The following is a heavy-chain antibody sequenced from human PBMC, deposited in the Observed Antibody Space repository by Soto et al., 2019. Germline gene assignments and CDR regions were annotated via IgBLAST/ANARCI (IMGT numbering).Heavy chain of an antibody. CDR1: GFTFSDYY. J-gene: IGHJ4*02. D-gene: IGHD5-18*01. CDR3: ARGNWYTAMGDYFDY. V-gene: IGHV3-11*01. CDR2: ISSSGSTI. Sequence: PGGSLRLSCAASGFTFSDYYMSWIRQAPGKGLERVSYISSSGSTIYYADSVKGRFTISRDNAKNSLYLQMNSLRAEDTAVYYCARGNWYTAMGDYFDYWGQGTLVTVSS.